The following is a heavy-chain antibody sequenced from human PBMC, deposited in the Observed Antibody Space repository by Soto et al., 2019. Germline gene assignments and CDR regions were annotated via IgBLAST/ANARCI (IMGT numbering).Heavy chain of an antibody. J-gene: IGHJ4*02. V-gene: IGHV4-30-4*01. Sequence: SETLSLTCTVSGGSISSGDYYWSWIRQPPGKGLEWIGYIYYSGSTYYNPSLKSRVTISVDTSKNQFSLKLSSVTAADTAVYYCAREARRFGELTPGYWGQGTLVTVSS. CDR1: GGSISSGDYY. D-gene: IGHD3-10*01. CDR2: IYYSGST. CDR3: AREARRFGELTPGY.